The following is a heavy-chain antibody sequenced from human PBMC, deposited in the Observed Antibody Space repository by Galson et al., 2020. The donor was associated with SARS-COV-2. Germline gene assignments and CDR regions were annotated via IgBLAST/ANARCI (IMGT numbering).Heavy chain of an antibody. J-gene: IGHJ4*02. CDR1: GFSLNTHGMR. CDR3: ARWFNSRSGVEGVAYVFDY. Sequence: SGPTLVKPTQTLTLTCTFSGFSLNTHGMRVNWIRQPPGKALEWLARIDWDDAKFYSTSLKPRLTISRDTSKDQVVLTMTNMDPADTATYFCARWFNSRSGVEGVAYVFDYWVQGALVTVS. D-gene: IGHD3-10*01. V-gene: IGHV2-70*04. CDR2: IDWDDAK.